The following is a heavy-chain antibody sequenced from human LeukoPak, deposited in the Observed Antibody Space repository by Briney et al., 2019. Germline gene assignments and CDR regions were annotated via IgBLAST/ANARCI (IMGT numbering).Heavy chain of an antibody. CDR3: ARDYYGSGSPYNWFDP. Sequence: PGGSLRLSCAAPGFTFSSYSMNWVRQAPGKGLEWVTSISSSSSYIYYADSVKGRFTISRDNAKNSLYLQMNSLRAEDTAVYYCARDYYGSGSPYNWFDPWGQGTLVTVSS. J-gene: IGHJ5*02. V-gene: IGHV3-21*01. CDR2: ISSSSSYI. D-gene: IGHD3-10*01. CDR1: GFTFSSYS.